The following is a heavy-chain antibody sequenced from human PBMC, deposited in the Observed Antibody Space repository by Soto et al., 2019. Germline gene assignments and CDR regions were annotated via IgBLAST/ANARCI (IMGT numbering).Heavy chain of an antibody. Sequence: ASVKVSCKSSGGTFSSYAISWVRQAPGQGLEWMGGIIPIFGTANYVQKFQGRVTITADKSTSTAYMELSSLRSEDTAVYYCARHSSSWYYYYYYGMDVWGHGTTVTVSS. V-gene: IGHV1-69*06. CDR1: GGTFSSYA. CDR2: IIPIFGTA. D-gene: IGHD6-13*01. CDR3: ARHSSSWYYYYYYGMDV. J-gene: IGHJ6*02.